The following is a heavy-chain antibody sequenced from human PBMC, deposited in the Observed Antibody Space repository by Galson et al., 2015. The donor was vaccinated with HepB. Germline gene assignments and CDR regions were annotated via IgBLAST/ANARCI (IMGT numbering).Heavy chain of an antibody. CDR3: ARSPRTRYGSGSLNWLDP. CDR1: GYSFTSYW. V-gene: IGHV5-10-1*01. D-gene: IGHD3-10*01. Sequence: QSGAEVKKPGESLRISCEGSGYSFTSYWISWVRQMPGKGLEWMGRIDPSDSYTNYSPSFQGHVTISADKSISTAYLQWSSLKASDTAMYYCARSPRTRYGSGSLNWLDPWGQGTLVTVSS. J-gene: IGHJ5*02. CDR2: IDPSDSYT.